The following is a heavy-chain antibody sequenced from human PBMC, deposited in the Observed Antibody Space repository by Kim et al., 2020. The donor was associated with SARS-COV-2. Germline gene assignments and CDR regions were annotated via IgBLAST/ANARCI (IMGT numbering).Heavy chain of an antibody. CDR2: ISAYNGNT. CDR1: GYTFTSYG. V-gene: IGHV1-18*01. J-gene: IGHJ4*02. D-gene: IGHD3-22*01. CDR3: ARESSGNYYDSSGYYHRIIDY. Sequence: ASVKVSCKASGYTFTSYGISWVRQAPGQGLEWMGWISAYNGNTNYAQKLQGRVTMTTDTSTSTAYMELRSLRSDDTAVYYCARESSGNYYDSSGYYHRIIDYWGQGTLVTVSS.